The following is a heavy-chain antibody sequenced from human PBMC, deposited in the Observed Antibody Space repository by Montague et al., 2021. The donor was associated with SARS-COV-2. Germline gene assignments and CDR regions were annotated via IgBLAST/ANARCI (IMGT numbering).Heavy chain of an antibody. D-gene: IGHD3-10*01. CDR3: ARGLWFGELLSLYYYYGMDV. V-gene: IGHV6-1*01. Sequence: CAISGDSVSSNSAAWNWIRQSPSIDLEWLGRTYYRSKWYNDYAVSVKSRITINPDTSKNQFSLQLNSVTPEDTAVYYCARGLWFGELLSLYYYYGMDVWGQGTTVTVSS. CDR1: GDSVSSNSAA. CDR2: TYYRSKWYN. J-gene: IGHJ6*02.